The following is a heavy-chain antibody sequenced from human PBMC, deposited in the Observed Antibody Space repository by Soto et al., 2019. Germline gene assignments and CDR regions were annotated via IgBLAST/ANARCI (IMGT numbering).Heavy chain of an antibody. J-gene: IGHJ6*03. Sequence: EVQLVESGGGLVKPGGSLRLSCAASGFTFSSYSMNWVRQAPGKGLEWVSSISSSSSYIYYADSVKGRFTISRDNAKNSLYLQMNSLRAEDTAVYYCARGKYEFHYYYYYYMVVLGKGTTVTVSS. CDR3: ARGKYEFHYYYYYYMVV. CDR2: ISSSSSYI. CDR1: GFTFSSYS. V-gene: IGHV3-21*01. D-gene: IGHD3-10*01.